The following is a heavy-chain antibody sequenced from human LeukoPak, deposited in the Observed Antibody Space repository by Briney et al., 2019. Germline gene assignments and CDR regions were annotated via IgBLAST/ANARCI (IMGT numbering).Heavy chain of an antibody. D-gene: IGHD6-19*01. CDR3: AKDSGSVRYYFDY. Sequence: PGGSLRLSCAASGFTFSSYALSWVRQAPGKGLEWVSSISDSGDSTYYADSVKGRFTISRDNSKNTLYLQMNSLRAEDTAIYYCAKDSGSVRYYFDYWGQGTLVTVSS. V-gene: IGHV3-23*01. J-gene: IGHJ4*02. CDR2: ISDSGDST. CDR1: GFTFSSYA.